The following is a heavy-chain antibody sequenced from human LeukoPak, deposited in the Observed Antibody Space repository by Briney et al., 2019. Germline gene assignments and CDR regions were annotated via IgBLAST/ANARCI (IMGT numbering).Heavy chain of an antibody. V-gene: IGHV3-53*01. CDR2: IYSNGNT. Sequence: GGSLRLSCEASGFTVSSTYMSWVRQAPGKGLEWVSAIYSNGNTYYTDSVKGRFTISRDNSRNTLDLQMNSLRAEDTAVYYCAGSNGAPTDTHYYYMNVWGKGTTVTVSS. J-gene: IGHJ6*03. CDR3: AGSNGAPTDTHYYYMNV. CDR1: GFTVSSTY. D-gene: IGHD4-11*01.